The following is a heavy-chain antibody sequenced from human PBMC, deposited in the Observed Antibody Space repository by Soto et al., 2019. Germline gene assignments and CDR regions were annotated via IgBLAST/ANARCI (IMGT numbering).Heavy chain of an antibody. CDR3: TSSYCTNGVCHLPIFDY. V-gene: IGHV3-64*01. J-gene: IGHJ4*02. D-gene: IGHD2-8*01. CDR2: ISSNGGST. Sequence: GGSLRLSCAASGFTFSSYAMHWVGQAPGKRLEFVSVISSNGGSTYYANSVKGRFTISRDNSKNTLYLQMGSLRAEDMAVYYCTSSYCTNGVCHLPIFDYWGQGTLVTVS. CDR1: GFTFSSYA.